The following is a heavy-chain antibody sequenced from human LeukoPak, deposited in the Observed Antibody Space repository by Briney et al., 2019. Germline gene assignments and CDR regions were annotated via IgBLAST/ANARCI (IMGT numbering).Heavy chain of an antibody. CDR2: IYCGGST. CDR3: ARSHDSAGGNLDY. J-gene: IGHJ4*02. D-gene: IGHD3-22*01. CDR1: GGSITSSGDY. Sequence: PSETLSLTCTVSGGSITSSGDYWGWIRQPPGKGLEWIASIYCGGSTYYNPSLKSRVTMSVDTSKRQFSLNLSSVTDADTAVYYCARSHDSAGGNLDYWGQGTLVTVSS. V-gene: IGHV4-39*01.